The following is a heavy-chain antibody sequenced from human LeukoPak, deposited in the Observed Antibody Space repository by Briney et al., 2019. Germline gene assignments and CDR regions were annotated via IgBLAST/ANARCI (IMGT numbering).Heavy chain of an antibody. V-gene: IGHV4-38-2*02. CDR2: FYHGGST. Sequence: PSETLSLTCTVSGYSISTGYYWDWIRQPPGKGLEWIGTFYHGGSTYYNPSLKSRVTISVDTSKNQFSLNLTSVTAADTAVYYCARMRSIAAAGRTGNFDYWGQGTLVTVSS. CDR1: GYSISTGYY. D-gene: IGHD6-13*01. J-gene: IGHJ4*02. CDR3: ARMRSIAAAGRTGNFDY.